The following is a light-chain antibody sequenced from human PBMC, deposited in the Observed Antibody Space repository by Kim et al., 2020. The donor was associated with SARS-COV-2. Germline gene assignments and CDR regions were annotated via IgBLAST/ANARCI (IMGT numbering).Light chain of an antibody. CDR3: QAWDSSTVV. CDR2: QHS. V-gene: IGLV3-1*01. J-gene: IGLJ2*01. Sequence: VSPGQTATITGSGDKLGDKFACWYQQKPGQSPVLVIYQHSTRPAGIPERFFGSNSGNTANLTISGTQAMDEADYYCQAWDSSTVVFGGGTQLTVL. CDR1: KLGDKF.